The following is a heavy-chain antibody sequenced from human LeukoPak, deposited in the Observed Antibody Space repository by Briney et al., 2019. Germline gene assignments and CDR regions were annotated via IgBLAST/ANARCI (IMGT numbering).Heavy chain of an antibody. D-gene: IGHD5-18*01. CDR3: AKDPLNTLMVSPTFDY. Sequence: GGSLRLSCAASGFSFNDYDMSWVRQAPGKGLEWVSGISGSGDDTYYAASVKGRFTVSRDTSKNTLYLQMNSLRAEDTAVYYCAKDPLNTLMVSPTFDYWGQGTLVTVSS. CDR1: GFSFNDYD. V-gene: IGHV3-23*01. CDR2: ISGSGDDT. J-gene: IGHJ4*02.